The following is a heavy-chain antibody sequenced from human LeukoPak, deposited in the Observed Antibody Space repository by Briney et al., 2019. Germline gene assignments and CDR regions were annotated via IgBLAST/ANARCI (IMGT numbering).Heavy chain of an antibody. CDR2: IYTSGST. V-gene: IGHV4-4*07. CDR1: GGSISSYY. CDR3: ARSGYDFEATSFDY. Sequence: SETLSLTCTVSGGSISSYYWSWIRQPVGKGLEWIGRIYTSGSTNYNPSLKSRVTMSVDTSKNQFSLKLSSVTAADTAVYYCARSGYDFEATSFDYWGQGTLVTVSS. D-gene: IGHD5-12*01. J-gene: IGHJ4*02.